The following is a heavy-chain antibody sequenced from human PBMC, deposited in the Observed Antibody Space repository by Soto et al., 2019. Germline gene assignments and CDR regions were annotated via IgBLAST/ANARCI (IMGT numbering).Heavy chain of an antibody. J-gene: IGHJ4*02. Sequence: GGSLRLSCAASGFTFSSYAMSWVRQAPGKGLEWVSSISSSSSYIYYADSVKGRFTISRDNAKNSLYLQMNSLRAEDTAVYYCARDYHGSGSLYWGQGTLVTVSS. D-gene: IGHD3-10*01. V-gene: IGHV3-21*01. CDR2: ISSSSSYI. CDR3: ARDYHGSGSLY. CDR1: GFTFSSYA.